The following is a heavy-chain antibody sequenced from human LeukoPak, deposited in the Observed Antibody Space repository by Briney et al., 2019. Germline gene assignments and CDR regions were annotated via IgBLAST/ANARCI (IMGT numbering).Heavy chain of an antibody. CDR2: IIPIFGTA. CDR1: GGTFSSYA. CDR3: ASSPYHSYGSFFLEGKGSPLFFDY. V-gene: IGHV1-69*01. Sequence: ASVKVSCKASGGTFSSYAISWVRQAPGQGLEWMGGIIPIFGTANYAQKFQGRVTITADESTSTAYMELSSLRSEDTAVYYCASSPYHSYGSFFLEGKGSPLFFDYWGQGTLVTVSS. J-gene: IGHJ4*02. D-gene: IGHD3-3*01.